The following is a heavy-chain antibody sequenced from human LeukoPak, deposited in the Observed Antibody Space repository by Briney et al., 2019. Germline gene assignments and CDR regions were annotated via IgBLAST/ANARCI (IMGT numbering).Heavy chain of an antibody. CDR1: GYNFASYW. V-gene: IGHV5-51*01. CDR3: ATDSSGYHDAFDI. J-gene: IGHJ3*02. CDR2: IYPGDSDT. Sequence: PGESLQIFCQGSGYNFASYWIGWVRQMPGKGLEWMGIIYPGDSDTRYSPSFQGQVTISAGKSISTAYLQWSSLKASDTAMYYCATDSSGYHDAFDIWGQGTMVTVSS. D-gene: IGHD3-22*01.